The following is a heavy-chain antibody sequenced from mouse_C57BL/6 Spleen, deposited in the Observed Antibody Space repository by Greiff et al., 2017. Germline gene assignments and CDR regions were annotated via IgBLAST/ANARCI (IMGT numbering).Heavy chain of an antibody. D-gene: IGHD2-4*01. CDR1: GFTFSSYA. V-gene: IGHV5-4*01. CDR2: ISDGGSYT. J-gene: IGHJ3*01. CDR3: ARDDYDSFAY. Sequence: EVKLVESGGGLVKPGGSLKLSCAASGFTFSSYAMSWVRRTPKKRLEWVATISDGGSYTYYPDNVKGRFTISRDNAKNNLYLQMSHLKSEDTAMYYCARDDYDSFAYWGQGTLVTVSA.